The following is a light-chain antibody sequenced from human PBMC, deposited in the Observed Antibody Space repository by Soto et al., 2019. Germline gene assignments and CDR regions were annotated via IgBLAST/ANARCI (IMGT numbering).Light chain of an antibody. V-gene: IGLV1-44*01. Sequence: QSVLTQPPPASGTPGQRVTISCSGSSSNIGSNTVNWYQLLPGTAPKLLIYSNNQRPSGVPDRFSGSKSGTSASLAISGLQSEDEPDYYCAAWDASLNGPVFGGGTKLTVL. CDR2: SNN. J-gene: IGLJ2*01. CDR1: SSNIGSNT. CDR3: AAWDASLNGPV.